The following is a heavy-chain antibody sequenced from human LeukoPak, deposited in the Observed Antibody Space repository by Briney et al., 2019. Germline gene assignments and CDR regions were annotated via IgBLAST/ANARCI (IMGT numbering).Heavy chain of an antibody. J-gene: IGHJ4*02. CDR3: ATQRGGNPAY. CDR1: GLTFSSHW. Sequence: GGSLRLSCAAPGLTFSSHWMHWVRQAPGKGLVWVSRITNDGSSTTYADSVKGRFTISRDNAKNMLYLQVNSLRAEDTAVYYCATQRGGNPAYWGQGTLVTVSS. CDR2: ITNDGSST. V-gene: IGHV3-74*01. D-gene: IGHD1-14*01.